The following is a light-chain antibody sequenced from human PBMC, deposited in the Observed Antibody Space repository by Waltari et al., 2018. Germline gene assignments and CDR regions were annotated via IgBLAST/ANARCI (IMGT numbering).Light chain of an antibody. CDR3: QNHERLPAT. V-gene: IGKV3-20*01. J-gene: IGKJ1*01. CDR1: QSIDKY. CDR2: AAS. Sequence: ELVLTQSPGTLSLSPGERATLSCRASQSIDKYLVWYQQTPGQAPRLLIYAASSRATGVPDRFSGSGSGTDFSLTISRLEPEDFAVYYCQNHERLPATFGQGTKVEIK.